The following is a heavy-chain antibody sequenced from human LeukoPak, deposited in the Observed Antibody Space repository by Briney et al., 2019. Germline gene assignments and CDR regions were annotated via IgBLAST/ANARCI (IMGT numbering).Heavy chain of an antibody. Sequence: GGSLRLSCAASGFTVSSNYMSWVRQAPGKGLEWVSVIYSGGSTYYADSVKGRFTISRDNSKNTLYLQMNSLRAEDTAVYYCARAYCGGDCYHDYWGQGTLVTVSS. J-gene: IGHJ4*02. V-gene: IGHV3-66*01. CDR1: GFTVSSNY. CDR2: IYSGGST. D-gene: IGHD2-21*02. CDR3: ARAYCGGDCYHDY.